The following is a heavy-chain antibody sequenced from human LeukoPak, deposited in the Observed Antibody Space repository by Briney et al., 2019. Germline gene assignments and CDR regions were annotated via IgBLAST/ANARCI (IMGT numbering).Heavy chain of an antibody. CDR3: ARVGRGYTYKVFYFDY. D-gene: IGHD5-18*01. CDR2: ISYGGSSE. CDR1: GFIFNNYG. Sequence: GRSLRLSCAASGFIFNNYGMHWVRQAPGKGLEWVAVISYGGSSEYYADSVRGRFTISRDNSKNTLYLQMNSLRAEDTAVYYCARVGRGYTYKVFYFDYWGQGTLVTVSS. V-gene: IGHV3-30*03. J-gene: IGHJ4*02.